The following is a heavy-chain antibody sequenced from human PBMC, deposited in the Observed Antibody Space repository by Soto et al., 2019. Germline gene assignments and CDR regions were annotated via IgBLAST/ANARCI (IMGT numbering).Heavy chain of an antibody. CDR1: GFTFSSYA. D-gene: IGHD2-15*01. Sequence: PGGSLRLSCAASGFTFSSYAMSWVRQAPGKGLEWVSDISGSGRTTEYADSVKGRFTISRDNSKNTLYLEMNSLRVDDTAVYYCVRHNGRVVAATENYFDPWGQGALVTVSS. CDR3: VRHNGRVVAATENYFDP. J-gene: IGHJ5*02. CDR2: ISGSGRTT. V-gene: IGHV3-23*01.